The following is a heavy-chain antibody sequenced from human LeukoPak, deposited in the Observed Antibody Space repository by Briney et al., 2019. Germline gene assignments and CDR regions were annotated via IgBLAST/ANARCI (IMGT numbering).Heavy chain of an antibody. J-gene: IGHJ4*02. D-gene: IGHD4-17*01. CDR1: GGSISSSSYY. Sequence: SETLSLTCTVSGGSISSSSYYWGWIRQPPGKGLEWIGEINHSGSTNYNPSLKSRVTISVDTSKNQFSLKLSSVTAADTAVYYCARHGDDYGDPQDYWGQGTLVTVSS. CDR3: ARHGDDYGDPQDY. V-gene: IGHV4-39*01. CDR2: INHSGST.